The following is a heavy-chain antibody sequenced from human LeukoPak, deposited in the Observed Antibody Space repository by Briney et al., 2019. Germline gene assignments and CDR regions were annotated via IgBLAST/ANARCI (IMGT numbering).Heavy chain of an antibody. V-gene: IGHV3-11*01. CDR1: GFTFSDYY. CDR3: ARDTHRMDYYYGMDV. D-gene: IGHD2-8*01. CDR2: ISSSGSTI. J-gene: IGHJ6*02. Sequence: GGSLRLSCAASGFTFSDYYMSWIRQAPGKGLEWVSYISSSGSTIYYADSVKGRFTISRDNAKNSLYLQMDSPRAEDTAVYYCARDTHRMDYYYGMDVWGQGTKVTVSS.